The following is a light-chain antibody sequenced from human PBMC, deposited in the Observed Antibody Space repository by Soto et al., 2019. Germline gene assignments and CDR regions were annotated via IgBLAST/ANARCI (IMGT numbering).Light chain of an antibody. CDR1: QSVSSSY. CDR2: GAS. Sequence: ENVLTQSPGTLSLSPGERATLSCRAGQSVSSSYLAWYQQKPGQAPRLLIYGASNRATGIPDRFSCSGSGTDFTLTISRPAPEDFAVYYCQQYAGSPYTFGQGTKLEIK. CDR3: QQYAGSPYT. J-gene: IGKJ2*01. V-gene: IGKV3-20*01.